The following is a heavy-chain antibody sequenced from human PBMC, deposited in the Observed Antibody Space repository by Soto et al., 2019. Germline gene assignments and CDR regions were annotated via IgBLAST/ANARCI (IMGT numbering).Heavy chain of an antibody. Sequence: GGSLRLSCAASGFTFSSYGMHWVRQAPGKGLEWVTGILYEGSDKYYADSVKGRFTISRENSKNTLYLQMNSLRTEDSAVYYCAKAGGGFGDFVHHWGQGTPVTVSS. CDR2: ILYEGSDK. D-gene: IGHD3-10*01. CDR1: GFTFSSYG. V-gene: IGHV3-30*18. J-gene: IGHJ4*02. CDR3: AKAGGGFGDFVHH.